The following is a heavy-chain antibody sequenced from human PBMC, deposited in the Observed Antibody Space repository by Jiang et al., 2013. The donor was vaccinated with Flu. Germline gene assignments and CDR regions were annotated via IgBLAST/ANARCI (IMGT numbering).Heavy chain of an antibody. J-gene: IGHJ4*02. CDR1: GFTFSSYA. D-gene: IGHD6-13*01. Sequence: RLSCAASGFTFSSYAMHWVRQAPGKGLEWVAVISYDGSNKYYADSVKGRFTISRDNSKNTLYLQMNSLRAEDTAVYYCARVHSSSWYFDYWGQGTLVTVSS. CDR2: ISYDGSNK. V-gene: IGHV3-30-3*01. CDR3: ARVHSSSWYFDY.